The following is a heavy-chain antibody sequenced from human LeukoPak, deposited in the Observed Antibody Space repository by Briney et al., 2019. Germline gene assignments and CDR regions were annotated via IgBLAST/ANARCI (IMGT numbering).Heavy chain of an antibody. V-gene: IGHV4-34*01. CDR3: ARGGISSGYYQNRNY. CDR2: INHSGST. Sequence: SETLSLTCAVYGGSFSGYYWSWIRQPPVKGLEWIGEINHSGSTNYNPSLKSRVTISVDTSKNQFSLKLSSVTAADTAVYYCARGGISSGYYQNRNYWGQGTLVTVSS. J-gene: IGHJ4*02. D-gene: IGHD3-22*01. CDR1: GGSFSGYY.